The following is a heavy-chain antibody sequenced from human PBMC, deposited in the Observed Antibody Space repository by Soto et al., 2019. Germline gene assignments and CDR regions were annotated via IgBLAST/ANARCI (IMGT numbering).Heavy chain of an antibody. CDR2: ISAHNGNT. V-gene: IGHV1-18*01. CDR3: ARGRYGAY. D-gene: IGHD3-10*01. CDR1: GYAFTTYG. Sequence: QVHLVQSGAEVKKPGASVKVSCQGSGYAFTTYGITWVRQAPGQGLEWMGWISAHNGNTNYAQKLQGRVTVTRDTSTSTAYMELRSLRYDATAVYYCARGRYGAYWGQADRVTVSS. J-gene: IGHJ4*02.